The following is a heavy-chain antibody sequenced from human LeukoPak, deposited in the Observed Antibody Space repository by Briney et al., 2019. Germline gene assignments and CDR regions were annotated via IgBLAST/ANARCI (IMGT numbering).Heavy chain of an antibody. CDR3: ARGGYSGSRGFDY. D-gene: IGHD1-26*01. Sequence: PGGSLRLSCAASGFTFSSYAMSWVRQAPGKGLEWVSAISGSGGSTYYADSVKGRFTISRDNSKNTLYLQMGSLRAEDMAVYYCARGGYSGSRGFDYWGQGTLVTVSS. CDR2: ISGSGGST. CDR1: GFTFSSYA. J-gene: IGHJ4*02. V-gene: IGHV3-23*01.